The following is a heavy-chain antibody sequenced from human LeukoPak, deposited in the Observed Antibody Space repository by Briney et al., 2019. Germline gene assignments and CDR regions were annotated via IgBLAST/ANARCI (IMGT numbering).Heavy chain of an antibody. CDR1: GGSISSYY. CDR2: IYYSGST. Sequence: SETLSLTCTVSGGSISSYYWSWIRQPPGKGLEWIGYIYYSGSTNYNPSLKSRVTISVDTSKNQFPLKLSSVTAADTAVYYCARDHGIAAAGNAFDIWGQGTMVTVSS. D-gene: IGHD6-13*01. CDR3: ARDHGIAAAGNAFDI. V-gene: IGHV4-59*12. J-gene: IGHJ3*02.